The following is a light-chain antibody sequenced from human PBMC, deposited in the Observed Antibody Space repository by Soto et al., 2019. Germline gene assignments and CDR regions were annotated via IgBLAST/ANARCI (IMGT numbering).Light chain of an antibody. Sequence: DLQLTQSPSFLSASVGDSVIITCRASEGITSYLAWYQQKPGKAPKLLLYAASTLQSGIPSRFSGSGSGTDFTLTISSLQPEDFATYYCQQLNSYPFTFGPGTKVDV. CDR2: AAS. V-gene: IGKV1-9*01. J-gene: IGKJ3*01. CDR3: QQLNSYPFT. CDR1: EGITSY.